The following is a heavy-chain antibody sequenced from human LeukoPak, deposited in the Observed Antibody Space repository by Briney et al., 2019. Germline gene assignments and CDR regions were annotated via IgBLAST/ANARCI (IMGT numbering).Heavy chain of an antibody. V-gene: IGHV3-48*03. D-gene: IGHD3-22*01. CDR1: GFTFSSYE. CDR3: ARGDDPYYDSDY. Sequence: GGSLRLSCAASGFTFSSYEMNWVRQAPGKGLEWVSYISSSGGTIYYADSVKGRFTISRDNAKNSLYLQMNSLRAEDTAVYYCARGDDPYYDSDYRGQGTLVTVSS. J-gene: IGHJ4*02. CDR2: ISSSGGTI.